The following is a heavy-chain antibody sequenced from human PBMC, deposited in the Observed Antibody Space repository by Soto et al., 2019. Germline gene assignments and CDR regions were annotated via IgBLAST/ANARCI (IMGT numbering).Heavy chain of an antibody. D-gene: IGHD2-8*02. CDR2: IYYSGST. J-gene: IGHJ4*02. CDR3: ARQVLTSVDY. CDR1: GGSISSYY. Sequence: SETLSLTCTVSGGSISSYYWSWIRQPPGKGLEWIGYIYYSGSTNYNPSLKSRVTISVDTSKNQFSLKLSSVTAADTAVYYCARQVLTSVDYGGQGTLVTVSS. V-gene: IGHV4-59*08.